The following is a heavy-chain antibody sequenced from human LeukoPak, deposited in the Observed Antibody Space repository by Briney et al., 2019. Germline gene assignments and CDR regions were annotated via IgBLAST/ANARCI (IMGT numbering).Heavy chain of an antibody. V-gene: IGHV4-59*08. Sequence: SETLSLTCTVSGSSVSNYYWNWIRQPPGKGLEWLGHISYSGSTIYNPSLNSRVTISLDTSKNQISLSLNSVTAADTAVYFCARRVLMSSAGVPDTWLDPWGQGTLVTVSS. CDR1: GSSVSNYY. CDR2: ISYSGST. D-gene: IGHD6-19*01. J-gene: IGHJ5*02. CDR3: ARRVLMSSAGVPDTWLDP.